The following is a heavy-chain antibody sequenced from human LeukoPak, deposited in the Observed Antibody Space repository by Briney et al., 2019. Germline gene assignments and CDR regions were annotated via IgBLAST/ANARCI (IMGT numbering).Heavy chain of an antibody. V-gene: IGHV4-39*07. CDR3: ARESRIVEGDGYYMDV. Sequence: SGTLSLTCTVSGGSIDSTSYYWGWFRQPPGKGLEWIGTTYYRANTYYNPSLTSRVSISVDTSKRQFSLRLTSVTAADTAVYYCARESRIVEGDGYYMDVWGKGTTVTISS. D-gene: IGHD1-26*01. CDR2: TYYRANT. J-gene: IGHJ6*03. CDR1: GGSIDSTSYY.